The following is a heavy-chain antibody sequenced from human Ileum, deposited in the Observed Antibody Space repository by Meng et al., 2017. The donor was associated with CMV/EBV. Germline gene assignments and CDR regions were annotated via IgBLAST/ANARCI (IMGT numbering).Heavy chain of an antibody. CDR3: TPLDYSDF. Sequence: LCCAGSGFTFNNAWMNWVRQAPGKGLEWVGRIGRKTDGGTTDYAAPVKGRFTISRDDSKDTLYLQMNNLKTEDTGVYYCTPLDYSDFWGQGTLVTVSS. V-gene: IGHV3-15*07. CDR1: GFTFNNAW. J-gene: IGHJ4*02. CDR2: IGRKTDGGTT.